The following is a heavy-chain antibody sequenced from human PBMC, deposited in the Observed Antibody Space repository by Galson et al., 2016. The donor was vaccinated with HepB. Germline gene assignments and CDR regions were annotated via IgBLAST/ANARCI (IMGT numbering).Heavy chain of an antibody. J-gene: IGHJ3*01. D-gene: IGHD4-17*01. CDR3: ARGATVTSQYDAFGR. CDR1: GGSFSGYY. Sequence: ETLSLTCAVYGGSFSGYYWRWIRQPPGKGLEWIGEINHRGSTNYNPSLKRRVTISVDTSKNQFSLKVISVTAADTAVYYCARGATVTSQYDAFGRWGQGTMVTVSS. CDR2: INHRGST. V-gene: IGHV4-34*01.